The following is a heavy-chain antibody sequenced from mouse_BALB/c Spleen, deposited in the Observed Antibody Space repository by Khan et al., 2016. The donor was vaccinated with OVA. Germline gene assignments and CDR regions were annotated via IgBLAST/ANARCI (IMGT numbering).Heavy chain of an antibody. CDR2: LYPGDGTT. V-gene: IGHV1S56*01. CDR1: GYTFTSYD. Sequence: QVQLQQSGPELVKPGALVKISCKASGYTFTSYDINWVKQRPGHGLAWIGWLYPGDGTTHRNEKFKGKATLTSVESHVTAYMQLSSLTSETSAVYFCAREGLRGVVMDYWGQGTSVTVSS. CDR3: AREGLRGVVMDY. D-gene: IGHD2-4*01. J-gene: IGHJ4*01.